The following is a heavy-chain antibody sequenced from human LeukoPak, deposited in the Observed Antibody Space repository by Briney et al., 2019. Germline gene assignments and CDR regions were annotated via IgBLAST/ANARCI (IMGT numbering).Heavy chain of an antibody. D-gene: IGHD1-14*01. CDR3: ARGIRGASGVFDY. Sequence: GGSLRLSCAASGFTFSSYGMHWVRQAPGKGLEWVAFIRYDGSNKYYADSVEGRFTISRDNSKNTLYLQMNSLRAEDTAVYYCARGIRGASGVFDYWGQGTLVTVSS. J-gene: IGHJ4*02. V-gene: IGHV3-30*02. CDR1: GFTFSSYG. CDR2: IRYDGSNK.